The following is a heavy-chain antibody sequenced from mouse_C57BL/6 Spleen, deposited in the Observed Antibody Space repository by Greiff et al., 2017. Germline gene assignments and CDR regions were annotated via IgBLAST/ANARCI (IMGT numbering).Heavy chain of an antibody. D-gene: IGHD2-5*01. V-gene: IGHV1-42*01. CDR1: GYSFTGYY. CDR2: INPSTGGT. CDR3: ARRYSNYVEDY. Sequence: VQLQQSGPELVKPGASVKISCKASGYSFTGYYMNWVKQSPEKSLEWIGEINPSTGGTTYNQKFKAKATLTVDKSSSTAYMQLKSLTSEDSAVYYCARRYSNYVEDYWGQGTTLTVSS. J-gene: IGHJ2*01.